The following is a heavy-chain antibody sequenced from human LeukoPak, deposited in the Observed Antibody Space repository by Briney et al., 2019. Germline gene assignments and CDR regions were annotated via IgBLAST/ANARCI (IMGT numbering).Heavy chain of an antibody. J-gene: IGHJ4*02. CDR1: GFTFSDYC. Sequence: AGGSLRLSCAASGFTFSDYCMSWIRQAPGKGLEWVSYISSSATTIYYADSVKGRFSISRDNAKNSLYLQMNSLRAEDTAVYYCARDTPVGAPTFDYWGQGTVVTVSS. V-gene: IGHV3-11*01. CDR2: ISSSATTI. D-gene: IGHD1-26*01. CDR3: ARDTPVGAPTFDY.